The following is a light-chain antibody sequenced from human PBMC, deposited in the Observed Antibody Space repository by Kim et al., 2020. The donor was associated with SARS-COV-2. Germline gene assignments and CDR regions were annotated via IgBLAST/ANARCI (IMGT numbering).Light chain of an antibody. V-gene: IGLV2-14*03. Sequence: QSALTHPASVSGSPGQSITISCTGTSSDFDSYKYVTWYQKHPGKAPKLIIYDVTNRPSGVSCRFSGSKSGNTASLTISGLQAEDEADYYCSSYTGSFWVFGGGTQLTVL. J-gene: IGLJ3*02. CDR1: SSDFDSYKY. CDR3: SSYTGSFWV. CDR2: DVT.